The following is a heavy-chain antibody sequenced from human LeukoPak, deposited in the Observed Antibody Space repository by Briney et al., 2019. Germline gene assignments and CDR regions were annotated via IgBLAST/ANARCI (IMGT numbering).Heavy chain of an antibody. Sequence: GGSLRLSCAASGFTFSSYAMSWVRQAPGKGLEWVSAISGSGGSTYYADSVKGRFTISRDNSKNTLYLQMNSLRAEDTAVYYWAKKVELAIFGVIIPARFFDLWGRGTLVTVSS. J-gene: IGHJ2*01. CDR3: AKKVELAIFGVIIPARFFDL. D-gene: IGHD3-3*01. CDR2: ISGSGGST. CDR1: GFTFSSYA. V-gene: IGHV3-23*01.